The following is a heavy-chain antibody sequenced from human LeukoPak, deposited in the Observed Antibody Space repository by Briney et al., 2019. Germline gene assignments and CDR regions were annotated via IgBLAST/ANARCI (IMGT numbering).Heavy chain of an antibody. CDR3: ARADFIDAGPYLIGP. V-gene: IGHV1-2*02. CDR1: GYSFTDYY. CDR2: INTKSGRT. D-gene: IGHD3-3*01. J-gene: IGHJ5*02. Sequence: GASVKVSCKTSGYSFTDYYIHWVRQAPGQGLEWMGWINTKSGRTSSARKFQGRVTMTRDPSITTVYMDMAWLTSDYTAIYFCARADFIDAGPYLIGPWGQGTLVTVSS.